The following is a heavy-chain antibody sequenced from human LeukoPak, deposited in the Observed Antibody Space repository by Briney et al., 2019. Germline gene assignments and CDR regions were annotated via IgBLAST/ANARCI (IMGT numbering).Heavy chain of an antibody. CDR3: AREGSYGSGSFPYYFDY. CDR1: GGTFSSYA. Sequence: ASVKVSCKASGGTFSSYAISWVRQAPGQGLEWMGGIIPIFGTANYAQKFQGRVTITADKSTSTAYMELSSLRSEDTAVYYCAREGSYGSGSFPYYFDYWGQGTLVTVSS. V-gene: IGHV1-69*06. CDR2: IIPIFGTA. D-gene: IGHD3-10*01. J-gene: IGHJ4*02.